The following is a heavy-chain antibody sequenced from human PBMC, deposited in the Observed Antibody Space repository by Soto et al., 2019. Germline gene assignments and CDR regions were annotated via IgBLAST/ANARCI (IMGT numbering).Heavy chain of an antibody. V-gene: IGHV4-34*01. CDR2: VKDGGHA. CDR1: GGSLSGYY. CDR3: ARGQEGVVATH. D-gene: IGHD5-12*01. J-gene: IGHJ4*02. Sequence: QVQLQQWGAGLLKPSETLSLNCAVTGGSLSGYYGSSICQPPGKGLEWIGEVKDGGHANYSPSLRGRVTISSDTSNNQFLLRLYSVTAADTGVYYCARGQEGVVATHWDQGSLVTVSS.